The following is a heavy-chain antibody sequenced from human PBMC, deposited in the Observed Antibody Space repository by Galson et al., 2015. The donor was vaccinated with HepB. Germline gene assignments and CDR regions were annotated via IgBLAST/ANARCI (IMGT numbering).Heavy chain of an antibody. Sequence: SETLSLTCAVSGGSISSSNWWSWVRQPPGKGLEWIGEIYHSGSTNYNPSLKSRVTISVDKSKNQFSLKLSSVTAADTAVYYCARLGDSSSDEGYYYYYGMDVWGQGTTVTVSS. V-gene: IGHV4-4*02. CDR2: IYHSGST. CDR3: ARLGDSSSDEGYYYYYGMDV. CDR1: GGSISSSNW. J-gene: IGHJ6*02. D-gene: IGHD6-6*01.